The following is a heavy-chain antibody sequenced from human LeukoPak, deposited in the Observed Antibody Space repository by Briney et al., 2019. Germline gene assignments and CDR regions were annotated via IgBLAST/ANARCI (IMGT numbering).Heavy chain of an antibody. CDR3: ARDLEQLPTRDY. D-gene: IGHD6-13*01. CDR2: ISVYNGNT. Sequence: ASVKVSCKASGYTFTSYGISWVRQAPGQGLEWMGWISVYNGNTNYAQKLQGRVTMTTDTSTSTAYMELRSLRSDDTAVYYCARDLEQLPTRDYWGQGTLVTVSS. V-gene: IGHV1-18*01. CDR1: GYTFTSYG. J-gene: IGHJ4*02.